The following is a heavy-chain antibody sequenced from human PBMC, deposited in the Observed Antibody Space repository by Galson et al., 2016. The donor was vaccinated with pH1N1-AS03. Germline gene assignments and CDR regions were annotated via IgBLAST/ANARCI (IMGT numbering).Heavy chain of an antibody. CDR1: GDSVSSNSAA. CDR3: ARGHYSSSFYWFDP. CDR2: TYYRSKWYN. V-gene: IGHV6-1*01. Sequence: CAISGDSVSSNSAAWNWIRQSPSRGLEWLGRTYYRSKWYNDYAVSVKSRITINPDTSKNQFSLQLNSVTPEDTAVYYCARGHYSSSFYWFDPWGQGTLVTVPS. J-gene: IGHJ5*02. D-gene: IGHD6-6*01.